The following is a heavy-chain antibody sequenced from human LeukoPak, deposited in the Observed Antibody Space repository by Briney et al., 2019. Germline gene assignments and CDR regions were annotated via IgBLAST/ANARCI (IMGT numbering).Heavy chain of an antibody. CDR2: INPNSGGT. Sequence: ASVTVSCKASGYTFTGYYMHWVRQAPGQGLEWMGWINPNSGGTNYAQKFQGRVTMTRDTSISTAYMELSRLRSDDTAVYYCARGYCSSTSCYIFDYWGQGTLVTVSS. CDR1: GYTFTGYY. V-gene: IGHV1-2*02. CDR3: ARGYCSSTSCYIFDY. J-gene: IGHJ4*02. D-gene: IGHD2-2*01.